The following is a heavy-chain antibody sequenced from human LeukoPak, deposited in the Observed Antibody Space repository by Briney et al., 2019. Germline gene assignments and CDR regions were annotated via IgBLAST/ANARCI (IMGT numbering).Heavy chain of an antibody. CDR1: GYTFTGYY. Sequence: ASVKVSCKASGYTFTGYYMHWVRQAPGQGLEWMGIINSSGGSTTYAQKFQGRVTMTRDTSTSTVYMELSSLRSEDTAVYYCARGTSSWGFDYWGQGTLVTVSS. D-gene: IGHD6-13*01. CDR3: ARGTSSWGFDY. J-gene: IGHJ4*02. CDR2: INSSGGST. V-gene: IGHV1-46*01.